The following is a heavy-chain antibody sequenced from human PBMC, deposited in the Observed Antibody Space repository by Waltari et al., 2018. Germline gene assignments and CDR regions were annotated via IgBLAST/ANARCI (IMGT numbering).Heavy chain of an antibody. J-gene: IGHJ4*02. V-gene: IGHV3-9*01. CDR1: GFTFDDYA. Sequence: LSCAASGFTFDDYAMHWVRQAPGKGLEWVSGISWNSGSIGYADSVKGRFTISRDNAKNSLYLQMNSLRAEDTALYYCAKDIAARPISVDYWGQGTLVTVSS. CDR3: AKDIAARPISVDY. D-gene: IGHD6-6*01. CDR2: ISWNSGSI.